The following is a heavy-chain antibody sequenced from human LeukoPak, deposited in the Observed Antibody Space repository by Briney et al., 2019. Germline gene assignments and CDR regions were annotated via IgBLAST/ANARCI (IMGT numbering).Heavy chain of an antibody. CDR3: ARDYGSGGYYSGDY. D-gene: IGHD3-10*01. Sequence: SETLSLTCTVPGGSISSSNWWSWVRQPPGKGLEWIGEIYHSGSTNYNPSLKSRVTISVDKSKNQFSLKLSSVTAADTAVYYCARDYGSGGYYSGDYWGQGTLVTVSS. V-gene: IGHV4-4*02. CDR2: IYHSGST. CDR1: GGSISSSNW. J-gene: IGHJ4*02.